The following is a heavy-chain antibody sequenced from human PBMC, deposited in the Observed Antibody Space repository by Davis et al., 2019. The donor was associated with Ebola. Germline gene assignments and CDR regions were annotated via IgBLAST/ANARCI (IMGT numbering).Heavy chain of an antibody. CDR1: GFTFSSYG. CDR3: AKRAGT. D-gene: IGHD3-10*01. Sequence: GGSLRLSCAASGFTFSSYGMHWVRQAPGKGLEWVAVIWYDGSNKYYADSVKGRFTISRDNAKNSLYLQMNSLRAEDTAVYYCAKRAGTWGQGTLVTVSS. CDR2: IWYDGSNK. J-gene: IGHJ5*02. V-gene: IGHV3-33*03.